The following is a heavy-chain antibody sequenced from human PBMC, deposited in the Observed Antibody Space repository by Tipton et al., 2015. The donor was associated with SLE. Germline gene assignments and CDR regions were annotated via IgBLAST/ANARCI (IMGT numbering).Heavy chain of an antibody. J-gene: IGHJ3*02. V-gene: IGHV3-7*01. CDR1: GFTFSSYW. CDR3: ARASRSSSQRDAFDI. Sequence: GSLRLSCAASGFTFSSYWMSWVRQAPGKGLEWVANIKQDGSEKYYVDSVKGRFTISRDNAKNSLYLQMNSLRAEDTAVYYCARASRSSSQRDAFDIWGQGTMVTVSS. D-gene: IGHD6-13*01. CDR2: IKQDGSEK.